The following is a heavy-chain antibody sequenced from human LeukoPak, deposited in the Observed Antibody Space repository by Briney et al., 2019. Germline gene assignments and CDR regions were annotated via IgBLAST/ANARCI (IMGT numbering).Heavy chain of an antibody. Sequence: GASVKVSCKASGYTFTTAGIGWVRQAPGQVLGWMGWISTYHGNTNYAQIFQDRVTLTTDTSTSTAYMELRRLRSDDTAVYYCARRPNHYDTSGYDYWGQGTLVTVSS. D-gene: IGHD3-22*01. CDR1: GYTFTTAG. CDR3: ARRPNHYDTSGYDY. J-gene: IGHJ4*02. CDR2: ISTYHGNT. V-gene: IGHV1-18*01.